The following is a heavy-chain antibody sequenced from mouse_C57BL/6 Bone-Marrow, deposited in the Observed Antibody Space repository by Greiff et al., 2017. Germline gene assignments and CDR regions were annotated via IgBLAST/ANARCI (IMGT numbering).Heavy chain of an antibody. J-gene: IGHJ2*01. CDR3: ARPLLLRYPDY. CDR1: GYTFTDYY. Sequence: VQLQQSGPVLVKPGASVKMSCKASGYTFTDYYMNWVKQSHGKSLEWIGVINPYNGGTSYNQKFKGKATLTVEKSSSTAYMELNSLTSEDSAVYYCARPLLLRYPDYGGQGTTLTVSS. V-gene: IGHV1-19*01. CDR2: INPYNGGT. D-gene: IGHD1-1*01.